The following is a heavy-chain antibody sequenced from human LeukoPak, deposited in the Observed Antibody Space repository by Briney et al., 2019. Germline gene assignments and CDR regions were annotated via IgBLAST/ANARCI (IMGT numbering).Heavy chain of an antibody. CDR3: ARYTYYYDSSGSDESDY. J-gene: IGHJ4*02. CDR2: INPSGGST. CDR1: GYTFTSCY. V-gene: IGHV1-46*03. D-gene: IGHD3-22*01. Sequence: ASVKVSCKASGYTFTSCYMHWVRQAPGQGLEWMGIINPSGGSTSYAQKFQGRVTMTRDTSTSTVYMELSSLRSEDTAVYYCARYTYYYDSSGSDESDYWGQGTLVTVSS.